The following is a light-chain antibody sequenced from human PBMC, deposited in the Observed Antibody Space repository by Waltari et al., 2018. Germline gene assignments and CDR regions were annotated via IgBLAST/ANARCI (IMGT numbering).Light chain of an antibody. J-gene: IGLJ2*01. CDR3: QSDDSSNKKI. CDR2: DDN. V-gene: IGLV6-57*03. CDR1: SGSIPSNH. Sequence: NFMLTQPHSVSESPGKTVTISCTRTSGSIPSNHVHWHQQRPGSAPTTVIYDDNQRPSGVPDRFSGSIDSSSNSASLTISGLKAEDEADYYCQSDDSSNKKIFGGGTKLTVL.